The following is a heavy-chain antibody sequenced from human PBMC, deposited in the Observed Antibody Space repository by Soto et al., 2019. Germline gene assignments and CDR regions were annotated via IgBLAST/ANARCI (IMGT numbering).Heavy chain of an antibody. CDR2: IYYSGST. V-gene: IGHV4-59*01. J-gene: IGHJ3*02. CDR1: GGSISSYY. D-gene: IGHD2-8*01. CDR3: AREGTIYCTNGVCRAFDI. Sequence: SETLSLTCTVSGGSISSYYWSWIRQPPGKGLEWIGYIYYSGSTNYNPSLKSRVTISVDTSKNQFSLKLSSVTAADTAVYHCAREGTIYCTNGVCRAFDIWGQGTMVTVSS.